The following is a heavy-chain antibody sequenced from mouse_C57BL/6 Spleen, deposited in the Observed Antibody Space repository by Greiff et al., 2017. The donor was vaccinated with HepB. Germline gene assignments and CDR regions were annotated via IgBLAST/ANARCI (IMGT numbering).Heavy chain of an antibody. CDR3: AAGGYYYGSSAMDY. CDR2: ISSGGSTI. D-gene: IGHD1-1*01. Sequence: EVKLMESGGGLVKPGGSLKLSCAASGFTFSDYGMHWVRQAPEKGLEWVAYISSGGSTIYYADTVKGRFTISRDNAKNTLFLQMTSLRSEDTAMYYCAAGGYYYGSSAMDYWGQGTSVTVSS. J-gene: IGHJ4*01. V-gene: IGHV5-17*01. CDR1: GFTFSDYG.